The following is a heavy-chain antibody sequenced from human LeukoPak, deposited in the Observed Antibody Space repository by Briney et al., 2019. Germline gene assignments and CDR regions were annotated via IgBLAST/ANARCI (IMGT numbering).Heavy chain of an antibody. D-gene: IGHD5-24*01. CDR2: IKQDGSKK. CDR1: GFPFSSYW. J-gene: IGHJ4*02. CDR3: TRVGYIDEGIDY. Sequence: GGSLRFSGVASGFPFSSYWMTWVGKAPGKGLEWVANIKQDGSKKSYVDSVKGRFTISRDNAKNSLYLQMNSLRAEDTAIYYCTRVGYIDEGIDYWGQGTLVTVSS. V-gene: IGHV3-7*04.